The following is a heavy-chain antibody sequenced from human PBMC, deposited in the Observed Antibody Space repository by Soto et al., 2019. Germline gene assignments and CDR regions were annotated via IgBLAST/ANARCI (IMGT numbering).Heavy chain of an antibody. J-gene: IGHJ4*02. D-gene: IGHD6-19*01. CDR2: ISAYNGNT. CDR1: GYTFTSYG. CDR3: ARVQGIAVAGYFDY. Sequence: ASVKVSCKASGYTFTSYGISWVRQAPGQGLEWMGWISAYNGNTNYAQKLQGRVTMTTDTSTSTAYMELRSLRSDDTAVYYCARVQGIAVAGYFDYWGQGTLVTVSS. V-gene: IGHV1-18*01.